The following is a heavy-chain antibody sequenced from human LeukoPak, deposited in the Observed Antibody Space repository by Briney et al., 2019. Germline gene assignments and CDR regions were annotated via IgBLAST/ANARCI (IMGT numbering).Heavy chain of an antibody. CDR1: GGSFSGYY. J-gene: IGHJ4*02. V-gene: IGHV4-34*01. Sequence: SETLSLTCAVYGGSFSGYYWSWIRQPPGKGLEWIGEINHSGSTNYNSSLKSRVTISVDTPKNQFSLKLSSVTAADTAVYYCARHPSSRFDYWGQGTLVTVSS. D-gene: IGHD6-6*01. CDR3: ARHPSSRFDY. CDR2: INHSGST.